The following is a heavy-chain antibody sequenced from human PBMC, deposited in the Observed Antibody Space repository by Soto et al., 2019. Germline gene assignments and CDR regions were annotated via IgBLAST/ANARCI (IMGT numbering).Heavy chain of an antibody. D-gene: IGHD2-8*02. J-gene: IGHJ4*02. Sequence: AETLSLTCAVYGGSFSGYYWTWIRQPPGTGLEWIGEINHSGSTNYNPSLKSRVTISVDTSKNQFSLKLTSVTAADKAVYYCARDKITGLFDYWGQGTLVTVSS. CDR1: GGSFSGYY. V-gene: IGHV4-34*01. CDR2: INHSGST. CDR3: ARDKITGLFDY.